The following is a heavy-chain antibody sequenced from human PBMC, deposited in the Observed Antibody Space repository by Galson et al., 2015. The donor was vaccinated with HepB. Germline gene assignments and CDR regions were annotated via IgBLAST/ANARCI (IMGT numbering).Heavy chain of an antibody. CDR2: ISHSSSIM. D-gene: IGHD2-8*02. J-gene: IGHJ4*02. Sequence: SLRLSCAASGFTFSNYNMIWVRQAPGKGLEWVSYISHSSSIMYYVDSVKGRFTISRDNAKSSLYLQMNSLRDEDTALYSCARVYQDNSGGDYWGQGTLVTVSS. CDR3: ARVYQDNSGGDY. V-gene: IGHV3-48*02. CDR1: GFTFSNYN.